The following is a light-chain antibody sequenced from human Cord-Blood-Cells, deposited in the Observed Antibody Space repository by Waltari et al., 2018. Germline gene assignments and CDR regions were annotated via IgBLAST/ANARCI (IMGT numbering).Light chain of an antibody. CDR3: SSYASSSTLV. CDR2: EGS. J-gene: IGLJ2*01. Sequence: QSALTQPASVSGSPGQSITISCTGTSSDVGGYNLVSWYQQHPGKAPKLMIYEGSKRPSGVSNRFSGSKSGNTASLTISGLQAEDEADYYCSSYASSSTLVFGAGTKLTVL. V-gene: IGLV2-14*02. CDR1: SSDVGGYNL.